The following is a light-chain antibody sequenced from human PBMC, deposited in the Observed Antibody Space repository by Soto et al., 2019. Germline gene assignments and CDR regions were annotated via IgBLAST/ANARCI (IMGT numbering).Light chain of an antibody. CDR1: QSINSN. CDR2: GAS. CDR3: QQYGGSPLFT. Sequence: EIVMTQSPVTLSVSPGERATLSCRASQSINSNLAWYQQKPGQAPRLLIYGASTRATGIPARFSGSGSGTDFTLTISRLEPEDFAVYSCQQYGGSPLFTFGPGTRVDFK. V-gene: IGKV3-20*01. J-gene: IGKJ3*01.